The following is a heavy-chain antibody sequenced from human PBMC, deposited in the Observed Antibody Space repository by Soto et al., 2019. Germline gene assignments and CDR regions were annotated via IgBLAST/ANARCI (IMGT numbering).Heavy chain of an antibody. D-gene: IGHD2-8*02. CDR1: GFTFSSYA. CDR2: ISYDGSNK. Sequence: GGSLRLSCAASGFTFSSYAMHWVRQAPGKGLEWVAVISYDGSNKYYADSVKGRFTISRDNSKNTLYLQLNSLRAEDTAVYYCARDKVVSDPGMDVWGQGTTVTV. J-gene: IGHJ6*02. CDR3: ARDKVVSDPGMDV. V-gene: IGHV3-30-3*01.